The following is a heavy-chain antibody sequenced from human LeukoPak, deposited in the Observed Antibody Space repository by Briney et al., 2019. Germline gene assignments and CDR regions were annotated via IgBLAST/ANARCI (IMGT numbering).Heavy chain of an antibody. CDR1: GDSISSSSSY. D-gene: IGHD3-10*01. CDR2: IYYSGSI. J-gene: IGHJ4*02. V-gene: IGHV4-39*07. CDR3: AREDSYYGSGSYYRGDY. Sequence: SETLSLTCSVSGDSISSSSSYWGWIRQPPGKGLEWIGSIYYSGSIYYNTSLKSRVTISVDTSKNQFSLKLSSVTAADTAVYYCAREDSYYGSGSYYRGDYWGQGTLVTVSS.